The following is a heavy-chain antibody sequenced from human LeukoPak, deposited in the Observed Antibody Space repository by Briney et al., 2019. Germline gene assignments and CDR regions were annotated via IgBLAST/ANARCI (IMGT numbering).Heavy chain of an antibody. J-gene: IGHJ4*02. Sequence: GGSLRLSCAASGFTFSSYAMIWVRQAPGKGLEWVSVISGSGGGTNYADSVKGRFTISRDKSKNTLFLQMNSLRAEDTAIYYCAKGRGNYEYSFDDGGQGTLVTV. D-gene: IGHD1-7*01. V-gene: IGHV3-23*01. CDR3: AKGRGNYEYSFDD. CDR2: ISGSGGGT. CDR1: GFTFSSYA.